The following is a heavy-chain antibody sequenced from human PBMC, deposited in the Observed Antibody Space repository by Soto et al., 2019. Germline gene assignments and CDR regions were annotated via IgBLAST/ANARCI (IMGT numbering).Heavy chain of an antibody. CDR3: TRDIGGKGAY. CDR2: IDEYGSTI. D-gene: IGHD3-10*01. J-gene: IGHJ4*02. CDR1: GVTCSSYW. V-gene: IGHV3-74*01. Sequence: EVQLVESGGGLVQPGGSLRLSCAASGVTCSSYWMHWVRQVPGKGLLWVSRIDEYGSTINYADSVKGRFTISRDNARNTLYLEMHSLRAEDTALYYCTRDIGGKGAYWGPGTLVTVSS.